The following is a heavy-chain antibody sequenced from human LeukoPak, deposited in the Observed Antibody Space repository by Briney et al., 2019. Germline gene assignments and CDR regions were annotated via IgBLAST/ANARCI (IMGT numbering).Heavy chain of an antibody. Sequence: GGSLRLSCAASGFTFSSYWMSWVRQAPGKGLEWVSYISSSGSTIYYADSVKGRFTISRDNAKNSLYLQMNSLRAEDTAVYYCARDAYRSAAGYYGSPYYFDYWGQGTLVTVSS. D-gene: IGHD3-9*01. CDR1: GFTFSSYW. CDR3: ARDAYRSAAGYYGSPYYFDY. V-gene: IGHV3-48*04. CDR2: ISSSGSTI. J-gene: IGHJ4*02.